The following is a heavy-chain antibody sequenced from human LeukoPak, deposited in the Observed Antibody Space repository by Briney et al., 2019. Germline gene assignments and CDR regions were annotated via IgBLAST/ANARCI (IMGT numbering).Heavy chain of an antibody. D-gene: IGHD3-22*01. V-gene: IGHV3-74*01. CDR3: ARENKWLPTSDAFDI. J-gene: IGHJ3*02. Sequence: GGSLRLSCAASRFTLSTYWMHWVRQAPGKGLVWVSRIHSDGSSTSYADSVKGRFTISRDNAKNTLYLQMNSLRAEDTAVYYCARENKWLPTSDAFDIWGQGTMVTVSS. CDR2: IHSDGSST. CDR1: RFTLSTYW.